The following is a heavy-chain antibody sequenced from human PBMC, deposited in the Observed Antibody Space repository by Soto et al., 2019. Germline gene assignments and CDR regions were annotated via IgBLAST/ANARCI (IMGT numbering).Heavy chain of an antibody. V-gene: IGHV1-2*02. Sequence: GASVKVSCKASGYTFTGYYMHWVRQAPGQGLEWMGWINPNSGGTNYAQKFQGRVTMTRDTSISTAYMELSRLRSDDTAVYYCARDHWDSGSYYIGWFDPWGQGTLVTVYS. CDR2: INPNSGGT. CDR1: GYTFTGYY. D-gene: IGHD1-26*01. J-gene: IGHJ5*02. CDR3: ARDHWDSGSYYIGWFDP.